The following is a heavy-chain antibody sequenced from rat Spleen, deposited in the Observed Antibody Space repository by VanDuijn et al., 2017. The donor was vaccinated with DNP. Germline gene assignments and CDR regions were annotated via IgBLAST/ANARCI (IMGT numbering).Heavy chain of an antibody. J-gene: IGHJ2*01. CDR2: ISSCGDT. V-gene: IGHV2S12*01. CDR3: SKDSYGYNFDY. D-gene: IGHD1-6*01. Sequence: QVQLKESGPGLVQPSQTLSLTCTVSGFSLTTYGVACVRQPPGKGLEWIAAISSCGDTHYNSALKSRLSINRDISESQVFLKVNSLQTEDTAIYFCSKDSYGYNFDYWGQGVMVTVSS. CDR1: GFSLTTYG.